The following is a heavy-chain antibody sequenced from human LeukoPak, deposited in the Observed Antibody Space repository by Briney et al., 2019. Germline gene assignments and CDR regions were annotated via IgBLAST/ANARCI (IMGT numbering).Heavy chain of an antibody. V-gene: IGHV1-69*05. Sequence: ASVKVSCKASGGTFSSYAISWVRQAPGQGLEWMGGIIPIFGTANYAQKFQGRVTITTDESTSTAYMELSSLRSEDTAVYYCATSTPTIFGLFYFDYWGQGTLVTVSS. CDR3: ATSTPTIFGLFYFDY. J-gene: IGHJ4*02. CDR1: GGTFSSYA. D-gene: IGHD3-3*01. CDR2: IIPIFGTA.